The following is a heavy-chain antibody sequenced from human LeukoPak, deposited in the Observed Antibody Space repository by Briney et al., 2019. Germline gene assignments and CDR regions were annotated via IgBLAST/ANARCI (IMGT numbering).Heavy chain of an antibody. V-gene: IGHV7-4-1*02. CDR3: ARDHSRGTMIVVVTPFDY. J-gene: IGHJ4*02. D-gene: IGHD3-22*01. CDR1: GYTFTSYA. CDR2: INTNTGNP. Sequence: GASVKVSCKASGYTFTSYAMNWVRQAPGQGLEWMGWINTNTGNPTYAQGFTGRFVFSLDTSVSTAYLQISSLKAEDTAVYYCARDHSRGTMIVVVTPFDYWGQGTLVTVSS.